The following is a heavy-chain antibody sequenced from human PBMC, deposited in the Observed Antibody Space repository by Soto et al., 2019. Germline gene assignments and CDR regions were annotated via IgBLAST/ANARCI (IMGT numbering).Heavy chain of an antibody. CDR1: GYSFTSYW. CDR2: IYPGDSDT. Sequence: GESLKISCKGSGYSFTSYWIGWVRQMPGKGLEWMGIIYPGDSDTRYSPSFQGQVTISADKSISTAYLQWSSLKASDTAMYYCARHWSGSYYNYYYYMDVWGKGTTVTVSS. J-gene: IGHJ6*03. V-gene: IGHV5-51*01. D-gene: IGHD1-26*01. CDR3: ARHWSGSYYNYYYYMDV.